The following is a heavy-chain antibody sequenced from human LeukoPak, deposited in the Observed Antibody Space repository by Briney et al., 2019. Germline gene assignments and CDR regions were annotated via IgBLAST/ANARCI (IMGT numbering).Heavy chain of an antibody. CDR2: IFWDSSTV. CDR1: GFSFHDYT. Sequence: GGSLRLSCSASGFSFHDYTMHWVPQAPGKGLEWVSSIFWDSSTVAYADSVKGRFTISRDNAQNFLYLQMNSLRDEDMALYYCARVQYSRMSKGAFDLWGQGTLVIVSS. V-gene: IGHV3-9*03. CDR3: ARVQYSRMSKGAFDL. J-gene: IGHJ3*01. D-gene: IGHD6-6*01.